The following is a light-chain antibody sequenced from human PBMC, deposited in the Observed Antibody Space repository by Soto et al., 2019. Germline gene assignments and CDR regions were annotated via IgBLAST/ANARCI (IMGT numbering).Light chain of an antibody. Sequence: DIQLTQSPSFLSASVGDRVTITCRASQGIYTYLAWYQQKPGKAPELLIYAASTLHSGVPSRFSGSGSGTEFTLTISSLQPEGFATYYCQHLNSYPWTFGQGTKVEIK. CDR3: QHLNSYPWT. CDR2: AAS. J-gene: IGKJ1*01. CDR1: QGIYTY. V-gene: IGKV1-9*01.